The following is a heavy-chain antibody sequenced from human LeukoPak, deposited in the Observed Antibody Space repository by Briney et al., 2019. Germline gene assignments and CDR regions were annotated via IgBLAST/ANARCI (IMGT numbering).Heavy chain of an antibody. CDR2: IFYRGST. Sequence: SETLSLTCTVSGGSISTSRYHWGWLRQPPGKGPEWIGNIFYRGSTYYNPSLRSRVTISVDTSKNQFSLKLTSVTAADTAVYYCARDRWNDVPFDYWGQGTLVTVSS. D-gene: IGHD1-1*01. CDR1: GGSISTSRYH. V-gene: IGHV4-39*07. CDR3: ARDRWNDVPFDY. J-gene: IGHJ4*02.